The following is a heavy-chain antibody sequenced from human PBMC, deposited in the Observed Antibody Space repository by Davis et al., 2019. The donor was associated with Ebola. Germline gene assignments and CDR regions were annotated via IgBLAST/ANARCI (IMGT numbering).Heavy chain of an antibody. J-gene: IGHJ3*01. CDR2: VYYNGKT. CDR3: ARQWYYYDRSGFYYVDALDV. CDR1: DGSIKSNSYY. V-gene: IGHV4-39*01. Sequence: MPGGSLRLSCTVSDGSIKSNSYYWGWIRQPPGKGLEWIGSVYYNGKTNSNPSLKSRVTIYIDMSNNQFSLKLSSVTAADTAVYFCARQWYYYDRSGFYYVDALDVWGQGTVVTVSS. D-gene: IGHD3-22*01.